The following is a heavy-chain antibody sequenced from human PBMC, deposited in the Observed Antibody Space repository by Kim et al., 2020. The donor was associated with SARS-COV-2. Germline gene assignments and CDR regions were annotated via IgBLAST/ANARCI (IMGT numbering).Heavy chain of an antibody. CDR2: ISAYNGNT. CDR3: ARGGSRVTMIVVVMADAFDI. D-gene: IGHD3-22*01. CDR1: GYTFTSYG. J-gene: IGHJ3*02. Sequence: ASVKVSCKASGYTFTSYGISWVRQAPGHGLEWMGWISAYNGNTNYAQKLQGRVTMTTDTSTSTAYMELRSLRSDDTAVYYCARGGSRVTMIVVVMADAFDIWGQETMVTVSS. V-gene: IGHV1-18*01.